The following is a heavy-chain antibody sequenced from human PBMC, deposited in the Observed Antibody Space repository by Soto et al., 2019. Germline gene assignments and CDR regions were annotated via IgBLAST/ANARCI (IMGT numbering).Heavy chain of an antibody. J-gene: IGHJ6*02. CDR3: ARDPFYGDYGVMDV. V-gene: IGHV3-30-3*01. CDR2: ISYDGSNK. CDR1: GFTFSSYA. D-gene: IGHD4-17*01. Sequence: GGSLRLSCAASGFTFSSYAMHWVRQAPGKGLEWVAVISYDGSNKYYADSVKGRFTISRDNSKNTLYLQMNSLRAEDTAVYYCARDPFYGDYGVMDVWDQGTTVTVPS.